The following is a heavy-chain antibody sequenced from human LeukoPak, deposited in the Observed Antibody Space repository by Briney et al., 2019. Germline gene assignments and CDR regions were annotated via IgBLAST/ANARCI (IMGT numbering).Heavy chain of an antibody. J-gene: IGHJ4*02. V-gene: IGHV1-69*04. CDR3: ARFGAYDQGYAKGGFDY. D-gene: IGHD3-16*01. CDR2: IIPILGIA. CDR1: GGTFSSYA. Sequence: SVKVSCKASGGTFSSYAISWVRQAPGQGLEWMGRIIPILGIANYAQKFQGRVTITADKSTSTAYMELSSLRSEDTAVCYCARFGAYDQGYAKGGFDYWGQGTLVTVSS.